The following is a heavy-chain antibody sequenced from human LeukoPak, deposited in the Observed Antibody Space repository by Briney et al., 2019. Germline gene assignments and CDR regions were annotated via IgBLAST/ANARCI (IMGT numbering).Heavy chain of an antibody. CDR2: MNPNSGNT. Sequence: ASVKVSCKASLYTCTSYDINWVRQATGQGLEWMGWMNPNSGNTGYAQKFQGRVTMTRNTSISTAYMELSSLRSEDTAVYYCARGYRGGYCSSTSCYDYWGQGTLVTVSS. V-gene: IGHV1-8*01. D-gene: IGHD2-2*01. CDR1: LYTCTSYD. CDR3: ARGYRGGYCSSTSCYDY. J-gene: IGHJ4*02.